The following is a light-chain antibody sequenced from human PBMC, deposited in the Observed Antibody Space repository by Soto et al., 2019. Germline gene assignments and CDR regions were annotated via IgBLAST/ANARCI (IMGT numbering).Light chain of an antibody. CDR3: QQANSFPIT. CDR1: QNIRNW. CDR2: AAS. Sequence: DIQMTQSTSTLSASVGDSFTITCRASQNIRNWLAWYQQKPWKAPKLLIYAASSLQSGVPSRFSGSGSGTDFTLTISSLQPEDFATYYCQQANSFPITFGQGTRLEIK. J-gene: IGKJ5*01. V-gene: IGKV1-12*01.